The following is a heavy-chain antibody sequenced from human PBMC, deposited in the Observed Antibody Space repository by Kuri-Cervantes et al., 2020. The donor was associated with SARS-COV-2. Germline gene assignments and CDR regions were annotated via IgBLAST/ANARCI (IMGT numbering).Heavy chain of an antibody. V-gene: IGHV3-11*05. CDR3: ARDLYYYDSSGYYDY. J-gene: IGHJ4*02. D-gene: IGHD3-22*01. CDR1: GFTFSDYY. Sequence: GGSLRLSCAASGFTFSDYYMSRIRQAPGKGLEWVSYISSSSSYTNYADSVKGRFTISRDNAKNSLYLQMNSLRAEDTAVYYCARDLYYYDSSGYYDYWGQGTLVTVSS. CDR2: ISSSSSYT.